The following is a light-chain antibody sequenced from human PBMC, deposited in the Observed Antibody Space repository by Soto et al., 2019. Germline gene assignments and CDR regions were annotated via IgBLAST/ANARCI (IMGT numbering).Light chain of an antibody. J-gene: IGKJ4*01. V-gene: IGKV3-11*01. Sequence: EIVLTQSPATLSLSPGERATLSCRASQSVSNYLAWYQQKPGQAPRLLIYDASNRATGIPARFSGSGSGTDITLTISSLEPEDFAVDFWQQGTYWLTFGGGTRVEIK. CDR2: DAS. CDR3: QQGTYWLT. CDR1: QSVSNY.